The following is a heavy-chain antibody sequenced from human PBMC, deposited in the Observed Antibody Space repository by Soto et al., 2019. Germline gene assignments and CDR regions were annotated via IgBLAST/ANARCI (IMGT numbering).Heavy chain of an antibody. Sequence: SETLSLTCTVSDGSISNYYWSWIRQPPGKGLEWIGYIHYSGSTNYNPSLKSRFTISRDNAKNSLYLQMNSLRAEDTAVYYCGRGGGAARPLDYWGQGTLVTVS. CDR2: IHYSGST. J-gene: IGHJ4*02. D-gene: IGHD6-6*01. CDR1: DGSISNYY. CDR3: GRGGGAARPLDY. V-gene: IGHV4-59*08.